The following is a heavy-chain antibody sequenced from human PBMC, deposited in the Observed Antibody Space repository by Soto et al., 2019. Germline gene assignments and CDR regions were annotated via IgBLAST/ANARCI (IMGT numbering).Heavy chain of an antibody. Sequence: QVQLVESGGGVVQPGRSLRLSCAASGFTFSSYGMHWVRQAPGKGLEWVAVISYDGSNKYYADSVKGRFTISRDNSKNTLYLQMNSLRAEDTAVYYCAKDTNDYGDSTGRYFQHWGQGTLVTVSS. D-gene: IGHD4-17*01. J-gene: IGHJ1*01. CDR2: ISYDGSNK. V-gene: IGHV3-30*18. CDR1: GFTFSSYG. CDR3: AKDTNDYGDSTGRYFQH.